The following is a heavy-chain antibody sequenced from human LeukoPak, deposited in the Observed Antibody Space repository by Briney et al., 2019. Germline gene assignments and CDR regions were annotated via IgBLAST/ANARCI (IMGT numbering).Heavy chain of an antibody. D-gene: IGHD4-17*01. Sequence: GGSLRLSCVASGFTFSSYGMSWVRQAPGKGLEWVSIISGNGGRTDYAESVKGRFTISRDNSKNTVYLQMNSLRDEDTAAYYCAKDPNGDYVGTFDMWGQGTMVTVSS. CDR3: AKDPNGDYVGTFDM. V-gene: IGHV3-23*01. CDR2: ISGNGGRT. CDR1: GFTFSSYG. J-gene: IGHJ3*02.